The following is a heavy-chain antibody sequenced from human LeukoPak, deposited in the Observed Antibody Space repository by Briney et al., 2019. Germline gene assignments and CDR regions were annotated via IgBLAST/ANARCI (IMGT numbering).Heavy chain of an antibody. CDR3: AKEWYNWNQDDAFDI. CDR2: IKEDGSVK. J-gene: IGHJ3*02. Sequence: GGSLRLSCAASGFTFSRHWMDWVRQAPGKGLEWVANIKEDGSVKEYVDSVKGRFTISRDNSKNTLYLQMNSLRAEDTAVYYCAKEWYNWNQDDAFDIWGQGTMVTVSS. CDR1: GFTFSRHW. D-gene: IGHD1-20*01. V-gene: IGHV3-7*01.